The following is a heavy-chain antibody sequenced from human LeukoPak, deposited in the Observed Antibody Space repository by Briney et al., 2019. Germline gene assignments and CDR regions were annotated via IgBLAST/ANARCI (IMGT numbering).Heavy chain of an antibody. J-gene: IGHJ4*02. V-gene: IGHV1-2*02. CDR1: GYTFTDYY. CDR2: INPHSGGT. Sequence: ASVKVSCKTSGYTFTDYYIHWVRQAPGQGLEWMGWINPHSGGTEYAQRFQGRVTMTRDTSTSTAYMELSGLRSDDTAVYYCARDPGRYFDYWGQGTLVTVSS. CDR3: ARDPGRYFDY.